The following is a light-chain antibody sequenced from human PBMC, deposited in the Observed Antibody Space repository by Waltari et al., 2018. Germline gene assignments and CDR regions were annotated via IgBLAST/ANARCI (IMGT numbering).Light chain of an antibody. CDR1: KLGDKY. Sequence: SYELTQPPSVSVSPGQTASITCSGDKLGDKYACWYQQKPGTSPVLVIYQDSKRPSGIPERFSGSNSGNTATLTISGTQAMDEADYYCQAWDSSTAVFGGGTKLTVL. V-gene: IGLV3-1*01. CDR3: QAWDSSTAV. CDR2: QDS. J-gene: IGLJ2*01.